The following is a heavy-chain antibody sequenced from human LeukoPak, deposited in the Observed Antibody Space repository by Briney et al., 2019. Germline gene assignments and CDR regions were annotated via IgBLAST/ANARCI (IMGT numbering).Heavy chain of an antibody. CDR1: GGSISSGSYY. CDR2: IYTSGST. D-gene: IGHD4-23*01. Sequence: SETLSLTCTVSGGSISSGSYYWSWIRQPAGKGLEWIGRIYTSGSTNYNPSLKSRVTISVDTSKNQFSLKLSSVTAADTAVYYCARDARRRGGSNSLPAGYNWFDPWGQGTLVTVSS. V-gene: IGHV4-61*02. CDR3: ARDARRRGGSNSLPAGYNWFDP. J-gene: IGHJ5*02.